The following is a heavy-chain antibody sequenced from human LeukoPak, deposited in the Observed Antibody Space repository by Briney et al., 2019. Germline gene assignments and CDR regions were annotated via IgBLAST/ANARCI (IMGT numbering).Heavy chain of an antibody. J-gene: IGHJ4*02. V-gene: IGHV4-61*02. Sequence: SQTLSLTCTVSGDSISSGNYYWSWIRQPAGKGLEWIGRIYTSGSTNYNPSLKSRVTMSVDTSKNQFSLKLSSVTAADTAVYYCASRRIVVVVAATPFDYWGQGTLVTVSS. CDR3: ASRRIVVVVAATPFDY. CDR1: GDSISSGNYY. CDR2: IYTSGST. D-gene: IGHD2-15*01.